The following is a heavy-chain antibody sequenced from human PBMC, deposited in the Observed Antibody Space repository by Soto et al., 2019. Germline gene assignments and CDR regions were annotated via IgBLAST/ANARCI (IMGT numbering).Heavy chain of an antibody. V-gene: IGHV6-1*01. CDR2: TYYRSRWYS. CDR1: GDSVSSNGAA. J-gene: IGHJ4*02. Sequence: SQTLSLTCAISGDSVSSNGAAWNWIRQSPSRGLEWLGRTYYRSRWYSDYAPSVKSRITVNPDTSQNQFSLQLNSVTPEDTAIYYCARAPQGFLSAFDFWGQGTLVTVSS. CDR3: ARAPQGFLSAFDF. D-gene: IGHD6-19*01.